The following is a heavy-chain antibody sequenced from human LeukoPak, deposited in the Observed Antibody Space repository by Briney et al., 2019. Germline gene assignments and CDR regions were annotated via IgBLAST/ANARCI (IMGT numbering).Heavy chain of an antibody. Sequence: GGSLRLSCAASGFTFSSYAMSWVRQAPGKGLEWVGVISDDGRRKDYADSVKGRFTISRDNSKDTLYLQMNSLRAEDTAVYYCAKRPSDYGDYVSYFDYWGQGTLVTVSS. V-gene: IGHV3-30*18. J-gene: IGHJ4*02. CDR1: GFTFSSYA. CDR2: ISDDGRRK. CDR3: AKRPSDYGDYVSYFDY. D-gene: IGHD4-17*01.